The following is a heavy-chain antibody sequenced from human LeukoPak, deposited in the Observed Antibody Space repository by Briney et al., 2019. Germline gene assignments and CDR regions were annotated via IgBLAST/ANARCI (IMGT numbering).Heavy chain of an antibody. Sequence: AASVKVSCKASGYTFTGYYMHWVRQAPGQGLEWMGWINPNSGGTNYAQKLQGRVTMTTDTSTSTAYMELRSLRSDDTAVYYCAREDGYNSFLDYWGQGTLVTVSS. CDR2: INPNSGGT. V-gene: IGHV1-2*02. CDR3: AREDGYNSFLDY. CDR1: GYTFTGYY. J-gene: IGHJ4*02. D-gene: IGHD5-24*01.